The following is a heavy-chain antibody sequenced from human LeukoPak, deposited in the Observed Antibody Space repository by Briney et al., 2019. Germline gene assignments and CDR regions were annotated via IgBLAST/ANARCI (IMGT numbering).Heavy chain of an antibody. J-gene: IGHJ4*02. V-gene: IGHV4-59*01. CDR3: ARAVTAVSPLGY. CDR2: IYYNGST. CDR1: GGSISSFY. D-gene: IGHD4-17*01. Sequence: SETLSLTCTVSGGSISSFYWSWIRQPPGKGLEWIGYIYYNGSTNYTPSLKSRVTISVDTSKNQFSLKLTSVTAADTAVYYCARAVTAVSPLGYWGQGTLVTVSS.